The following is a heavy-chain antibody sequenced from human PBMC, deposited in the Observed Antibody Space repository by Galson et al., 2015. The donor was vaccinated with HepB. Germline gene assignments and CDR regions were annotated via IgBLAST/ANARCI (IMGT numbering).Heavy chain of an antibody. CDR1: GFTFSSYG. J-gene: IGHJ4*02. Sequence: SLRLSCAASGFTFSSYGMHWVRQAPGKGLEWVAVISYDGSNKYYADSVKGRFTISRDNSKNTLYLQMNSLRAEDTAVYYCAKDYEGYDSALHDYWGQGTLVTVSS. CDR3: AKDYEGYDSALHDY. V-gene: IGHV3-30*18. CDR2: ISYDGSNK. D-gene: IGHD2-2*01.